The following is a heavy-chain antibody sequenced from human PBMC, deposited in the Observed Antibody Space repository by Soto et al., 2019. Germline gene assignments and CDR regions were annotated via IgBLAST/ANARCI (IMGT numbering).Heavy chain of an antibody. CDR3: ARDLDSWSGYDHQDFDY. CDR2: ISSSSVTI. J-gene: IGHJ4*02. V-gene: IGHV3-48*02. Sequence: EVQLVESGGGLVQPGGSLKLSCVASGFTLSSYSMNWVRQAPGKGLEWVSYISSSSVTIYYADSVKGRFTISRDNAKNSLYLQMNNLRDEDTAVYYCARDLDSWSGYDHQDFDYWGQGTLVTVSS. D-gene: IGHD3-3*01. CDR1: GFTLSSYS.